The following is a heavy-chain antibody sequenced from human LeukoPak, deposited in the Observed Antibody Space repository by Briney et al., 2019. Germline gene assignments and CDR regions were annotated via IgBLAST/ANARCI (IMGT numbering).Heavy chain of an antibody. J-gene: IGHJ6*02. Sequence: GGSLRLSCAASGFTFSSYAMHWVRQAPGKGLEWVAVISYDGSNKYYADSVKGRFTISRDNSKNTLYLQMNSLRAEDTAVYYCARDRGNSVLIVPYYYYGMDVWGQGTTVTVSS. D-gene: IGHD1-26*01. CDR2: ISYDGSNK. V-gene: IGHV3-30-3*01. CDR1: GFTFSSYA. CDR3: ARDRGNSVLIVPYYYYGMDV.